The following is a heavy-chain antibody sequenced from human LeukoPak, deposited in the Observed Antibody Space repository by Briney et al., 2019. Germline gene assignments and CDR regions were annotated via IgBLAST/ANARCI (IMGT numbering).Heavy chain of an antibody. CDR3: ARRGAGDYFDY. D-gene: IGHD3-10*01. Sequence: GGSLRLSCAASGFTFDDYGMNWVRQAPGKGLEWVSGINWNGGSTGCADSVKGRFTISRDNAKNSLYLQMNSLRAEDTALYYCARRGAGDYFDYWGQGTLVTVSS. CDR2: INWNGGST. V-gene: IGHV3-20*04. CDR1: GFTFDDYG. J-gene: IGHJ4*02.